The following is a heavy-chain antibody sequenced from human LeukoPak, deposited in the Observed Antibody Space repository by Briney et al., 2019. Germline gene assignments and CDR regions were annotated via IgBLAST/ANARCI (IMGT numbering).Heavy chain of an antibody. CDR3: ARDIVVVVAATHYYGMDA. V-gene: IGHV3-21*01. CDR1: GFTFSSYS. D-gene: IGHD2-15*01. CDR2: ISSSSSYI. J-gene: IGHJ6*02. Sequence: PGGSLRLSCAASGFTFSSYSMNWVRQAPGKGLEWVSSISSSSSYIYYADSVKGRFTISRDNAKNSLYLQMNSLRAEDTAVYYCARDIVVVVAATHYYGMDAWGQGTTVTVSS.